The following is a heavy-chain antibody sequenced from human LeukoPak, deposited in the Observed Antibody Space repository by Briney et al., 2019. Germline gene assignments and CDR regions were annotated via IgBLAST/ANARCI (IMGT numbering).Heavy chain of an antibody. CDR2: IYHSGST. CDR3: ARALRTPNWFDP. Sequence: SETLSLTCAVSGGSISSGGYSWSWIRQPPGKGLEWIGYIYHSGSTYYNPSLKSRVTISVDRSKNQFSLKLSSVTAADTAVYYCARALRTPNWFDPWGQGTLVTVSS. CDR1: GGSISSGGYS. J-gene: IGHJ5*02. V-gene: IGHV4-30-2*01.